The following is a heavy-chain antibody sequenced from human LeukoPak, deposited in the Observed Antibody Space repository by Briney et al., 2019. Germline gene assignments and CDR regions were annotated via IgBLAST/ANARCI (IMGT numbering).Heavy chain of an antibody. J-gene: IGHJ4*02. CDR2: IRSNSKYI. CDR3: ARDFGPTTGY. V-gene: IGHV3-21*01. Sequence: GGSLRLSCAVSGFTFSRYSMTWVRQAPGKGLEWVSSIRSNSKYIYYADSVKGRFTFSRDNAKNSLYLQMNSLRAEDTAVYYCARDFGPTTGYWGQGTLVTVSS. CDR1: GFTFSRYS. D-gene: IGHD3/OR15-3a*01.